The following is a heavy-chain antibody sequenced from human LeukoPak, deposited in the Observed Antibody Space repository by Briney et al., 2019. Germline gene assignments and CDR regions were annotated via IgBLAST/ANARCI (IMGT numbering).Heavy chain of an antibody. V-gene: IGHV5-51*01. CDR3: ARGGDFWSGYYRPVDY. D-gene: IGHD3-3*01. J-gene: IGHJ4*02. CDR1: GYRFTSYW. Sequence: GESLKISCKGSGYRFTSYWIGWVRQMPGKGLKWMGIIYPGDSDTRYSPSFQGQVTISADKSISTAYLQWSSLKASDTAMYYCARGGDFWSGYYRPVDYWGQGTLVTVSS. CDR2: IYPGDSDT.